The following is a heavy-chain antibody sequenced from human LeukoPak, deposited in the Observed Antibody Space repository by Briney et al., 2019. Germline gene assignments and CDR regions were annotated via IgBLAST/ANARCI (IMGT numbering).Heavy chain of an antibody. Sequence: GESLKISCKGSGYSFTSYWIGWVRQMPGKGLEWMGIIYPGDSDTRYSPSFQGQATISADKSISTAYLQWSSLKASDTAMYYCARLWSGYYNYYYMDVWGKGTTVTVSS. CDR1: GYSFTSYW. CDR2: IYPGDSDT. J-gene: IGHJ6*03. D-gene: IGHD3-3*01. V-gene: IGHV5-51*01. CDR3: ARLWSGYYNYYYMDV.